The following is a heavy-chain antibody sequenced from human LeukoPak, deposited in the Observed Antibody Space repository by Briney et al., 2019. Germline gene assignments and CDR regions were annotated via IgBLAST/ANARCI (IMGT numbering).Heavy chain of an antibody. Sequence: SETLSLTCEVSGASISSSNWWSWVRQPPGKGLEWIGYIYYSGSTNYNPSLKSRVTISVDTSKNQFSLKLSSVTAADTAVYYCARGPSLLVGSRPYYFDYWGQGTLVTVSS. CDR3: ARGPSLLVGSRPYYFDY. CDR2: IYYSGST. D-gene: IGHD1-26*01. J-gene: IGHJ4*02. V-gene: IGHV4-4*02. CDR1: GASISSSNW.